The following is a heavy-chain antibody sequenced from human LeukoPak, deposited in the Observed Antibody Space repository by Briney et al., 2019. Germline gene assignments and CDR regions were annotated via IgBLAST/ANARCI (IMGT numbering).Heavy chain of an antibody. CDR3: ARGVVPGGSTGPARNWFDP. CDR1: GGSFSGYY. CDR2: INHSGST. V-gene: IGHV4-34*01. Sequence: SETLSLTCAVYGGSFSGYYWSWIRQPPGKGLEWIGEINHSGSTNYNPSLKSRVTISVDTSKNQFSLKLSSVTAADTAVYYCARGVVPGGSTGPARNWFDPWGQGTLVTASS. J-gene: IGHJ5*02. D-gene: IGHD1-1*01.